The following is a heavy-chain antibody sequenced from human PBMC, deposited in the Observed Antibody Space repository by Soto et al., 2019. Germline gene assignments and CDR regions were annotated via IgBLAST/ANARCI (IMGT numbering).Heavy chain of an antibody. Sequence: QVQLVESGGGWVKPGESLRLSCIASGFFLSNNWMIWVRQAPGKGLEWVSYISASGDYTIYADSLKGRFTISRDNARNSLWLQINSQKAEDTAVYYCARSSGWRQVGDYNYRLDVWGQGTRVIVSS. CDR2: ISASGDYT. V-gene: IGHV3-11*06. D-gene: IGHD4-17*01. CDR1: GFFLSNNW. J-gene: IGHJ6*02. CDR3: ARSSGWRQVGDYNYRLDV.